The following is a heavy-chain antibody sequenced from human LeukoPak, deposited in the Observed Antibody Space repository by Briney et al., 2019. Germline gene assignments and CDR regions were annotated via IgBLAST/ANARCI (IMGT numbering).Heavy chain of an antibody. CDR1: GFTFSGSA. CDR3: TSRGPIAAAPDY. V-gene: IGHV3-73*01. D-gene: IGHD6-13*01. Sequence: GGSLRLSCAASGFTFSGSATHWVRQASGKGLERVGRIRSKANSYATAYAASVKGRFTISRDDSKNTAYLQMKSLKTEDTAVYYCTSRGPIAAAPDYWGQGTLVTVSS. J-gene: IGHJ4*02. CDR2: IRSKANSYAT.